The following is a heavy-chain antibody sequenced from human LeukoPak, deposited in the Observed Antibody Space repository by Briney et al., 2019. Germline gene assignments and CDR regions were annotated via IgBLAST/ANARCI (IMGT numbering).Heavy chain of an antibody. Sequence: CAVYGGSFSGYYWSWIRQPPGKGLEWIGEINHSGSTNYNPSLKSRVNISVDTSKNQFSRRLSSVTAADTAVYYCAXXPYXXFWXGRXYYYYYMDVWGKGTTVTVSS. CDR2: INHSGST. CDR1: GGSFSGYY. D-gene: IGHD3-3*01. V-gene: IGHV4-34*01. J-gene: IGHJ6*03. CDR3: AXXPYXXFWXGRXYYYYYMDV.